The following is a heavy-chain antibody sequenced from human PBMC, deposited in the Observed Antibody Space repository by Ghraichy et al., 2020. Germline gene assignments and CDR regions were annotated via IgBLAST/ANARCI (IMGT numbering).Heavy chain of an antibody. V-gene: IGHV4-59*08. CDR2: IYYSGST. CDR1: GGSISSYY. J-gene: IGHJ4*02. D-gene: IGHD3-22*01. CDR3: ARMAYYYDSSGYYYVYYFDY. Sequence: SETLSLTCTVSGGSISSYYWSWIRQPPGKGLEWIGYIYYSGSTNYNPSLKSRVTISVDTSKNQFSLKLSSVTAADTAVYYCARMAYYYDSSGYYYVYYFDYWGQGTLVTVSS.